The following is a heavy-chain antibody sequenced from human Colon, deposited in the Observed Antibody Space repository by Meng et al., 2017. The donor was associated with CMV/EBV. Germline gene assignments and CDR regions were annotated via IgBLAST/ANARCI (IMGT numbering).Heavy chain of an antibody. CDR2: IYFRGST. J-gene: IGHJ5*02. CDR1: GFTFSTSAHD. V-gene: IGHV4-39*07. Sequence: GYGFTFSTSAHDWAWDRQPPRRGMEWIRSIYFRGSTYYNPSLKSRVAMSLDTSKSQFSLNLTSMTAADTAMYYCAREGYPGGSEFGPWGQGILVTVSS. D-gene: IGHD2-15*01. CDR3: AREGYPGGSEFGP.